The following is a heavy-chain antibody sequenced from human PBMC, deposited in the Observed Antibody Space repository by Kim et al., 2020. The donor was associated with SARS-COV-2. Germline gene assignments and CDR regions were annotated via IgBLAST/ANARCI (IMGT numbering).Heavy chain of an antibody. Sequence: GGSLRLSCATSGFTFSGSAMHWVRQASGKGLEWVGRIRSKTNTYATAYAASVKGRFTISRDDSKNTAYLQMNSLKTEDTAVYYCNTPGLGDYDRELFDY. J-gene: IGHJ4*01. V-gene: IGHV3-73*01. D-gene: IGHD4-17*01. CDR1: GFTFSGSA. CDR2: IRSKTNTYAT. CDR3: NTPGLGDYDRELFDY.